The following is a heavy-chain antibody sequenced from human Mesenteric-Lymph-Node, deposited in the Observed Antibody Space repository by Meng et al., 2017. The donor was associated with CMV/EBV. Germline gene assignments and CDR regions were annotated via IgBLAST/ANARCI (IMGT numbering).Heavy chain of an antibody. CDR1: GDSISNSTYY. Sequence: QLQPQGAGPGLVKPSGTLSLSCIVSGDSISNSTYYWTWIRQPPGKGLEWIGSVHHSGTTYYNPSLKGRLTISVDTSANLFSLRLTTVTAADTATYYCARRGNYDSDYSEYWGQGTLVTVSS. V-gene: IGHV4-39*01. D-gene: IGHD3-22*01. J-gene: IGHJ4*02. CDR2: VHHSGTT. CDR3: ARRGNYDSDYSEY.